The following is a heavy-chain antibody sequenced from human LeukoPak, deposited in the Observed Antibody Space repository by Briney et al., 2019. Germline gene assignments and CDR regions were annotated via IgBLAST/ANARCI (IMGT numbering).Heavy chain of an antibody. Sequence: GASVKVSCKASGYRFTSYGISWVRQAPGQGLEWMGRIIPILGIANYAQKFQGRVTITADKSTSTAYMELSSLRSEDTAVYYCARDPHGGIRYCSGGSCQSYYYYGMDVWGQGTTVTVSS. J-gene: IGHJ6*02. V-gene: IGHV1-69*04. D-gene: IGHD2-15*01. CDR1: GYRFTSYG. CDR3: ARDPHGGIRYCSGGSCQSYYYYGMDV. CDR2: IIPILGIA.